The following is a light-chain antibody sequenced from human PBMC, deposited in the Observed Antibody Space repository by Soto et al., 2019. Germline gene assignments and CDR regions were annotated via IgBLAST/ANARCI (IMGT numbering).Light chain of an antibody. Sequence: DIVMTQSPLSLPVTPGEPASISCRSSQSLLHSNGYNYLDWYLQKPGQSPQLLIYLGSNRASGVTDRFSGSGSGTDFKLKISRVEAEDVGDYYCMQALQSSISFGQGTRLEI. CDR3: MQALQSSIS. CDR2: LGS. CDR1: QSLLHSNGYNY. J-gene: IGKJ5*01. V-gene: IGKV2-28*01.